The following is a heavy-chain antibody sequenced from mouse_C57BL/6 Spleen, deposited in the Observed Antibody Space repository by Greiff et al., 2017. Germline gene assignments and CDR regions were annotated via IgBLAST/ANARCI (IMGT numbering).Heavy chain of an antibody. CDR1: GYTFTSYG. CDR3: ARHLYYCGRIYDAMGY. J-gene: IGHJ4*01. Sequence: VQLQQSGAELARPGASVKMSCKASGYTFTSYGISWVKQRTGQGLEWIGELYPRSGNTYYNVKFKGKATLTADKSSSTAYMELRSLTSEDSAVYFWARHLYYCGRIYDAMGYWGQGTSVTVSS. D-gene: IGHD1-1*01. CDR2: LYPRSGNT. V-gene: IGHV1-81*01.